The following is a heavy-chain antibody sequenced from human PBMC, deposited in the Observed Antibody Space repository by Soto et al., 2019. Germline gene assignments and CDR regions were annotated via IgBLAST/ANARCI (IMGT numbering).Heavy chain of an antibody. CDR3: ARLTDSSGYRPYYFDY. V-gene: IGHV5-51*01. CDR2: IYPGDSDT. Sequence: GESLKISCKGSGYSFTSYWSGWMRQMPGKGLEWMGIIYPGDSDTRYSPSFQGQVTISADKSISTAYLQWSSLKASDTAMYYCARLTDSSGYRPYYFDYWGQGTLVTVSS. CDR1: GYSFTSYW. J-gene: IGHJ4*02. D-gene: IGHD3-22*01.